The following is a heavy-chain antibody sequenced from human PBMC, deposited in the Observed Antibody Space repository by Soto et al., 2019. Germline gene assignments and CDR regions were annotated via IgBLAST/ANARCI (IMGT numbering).Heavy chain of an antibody. Sequence: GSGPTLVNPPQTLTLTCTFSGFSLSTSGMCVSWIRQPPGKALEWLARIDWDDDKYYSTSLKTRLTISKDTSKNQVVLTMTNMDPVDTATYYCARIRVLGYCGGGSCNQTPAFDYWGQGTLVTVSS. CDR1: GFSLSTSGMC. J-gene: IGHJ4*02. V-gene: IGHV2-70*11. CDR2: IDWDDDK. CDR3: ARIRVLGYCGGGSCNQTPAFDY. D-gene: IGHD2-15*01.